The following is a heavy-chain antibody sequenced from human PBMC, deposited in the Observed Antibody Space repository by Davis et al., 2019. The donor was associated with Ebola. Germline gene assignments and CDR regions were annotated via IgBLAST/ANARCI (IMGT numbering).Heavy chain of an antibody. V-gene: IGHV1-2*07. J-gene: IGHJ4*02. Sequence: ASVQDTCKASGFTTIDYYMHWVRQAPGQGPEWMGWINSTSGSTNYAHKFPGRVTMTRDTSISTAYMELTRLRSDDTAIYYCASGEFVDFWGQGTLVTVSS. D-gene: IGHD2/OR15-2a*01. CDR2: INSTSGST. CDR3: ASGEFVDF. CDR1: GFTTIDYY.